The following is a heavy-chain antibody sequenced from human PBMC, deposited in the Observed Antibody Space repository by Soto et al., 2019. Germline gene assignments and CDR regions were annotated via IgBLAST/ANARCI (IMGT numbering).Heavy chain of an antibody. CDR1: GGSISSSSYY. D-gene: IGHD6-19*01. V-gene: IGHV4-39*01. Sequence: SETLSLTCTVSGGSISSSSYYWGWIRQPPGKGLEWIGSMYYTGSTYYKPSLKSRVTISVDTSKNQFSLRLNSVTAADTAVYYCARGSGWFGDYFDYWGQGTLVTV. CDR3: ARGSGWFGDYFDY. J-gene: IGHJ4*02. CDR2: MYYTGST.